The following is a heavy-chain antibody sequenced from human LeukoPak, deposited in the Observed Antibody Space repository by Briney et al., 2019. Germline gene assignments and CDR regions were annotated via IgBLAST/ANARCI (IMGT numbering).Heavy chain of an antibody. CDR1: GFTFSSYE. J-gene: IGHJ5*02. V-gene: IGHV3-48*03. D-gene: IGHD3-10*01. Sequence: GGSLRLSCAASGFTFSSYEMNWVRQAPGKGLEWVSYISSSGSTIYYADSAKGRFTISRDNAKNSLYLQMNSLRAEGTAVYYCAPQQYYYGSGSWSWFDPWGQGTLVTVSS. CDR2: ISSSGSTI. CDR3: APQQYYYGSGSWSWFDP.